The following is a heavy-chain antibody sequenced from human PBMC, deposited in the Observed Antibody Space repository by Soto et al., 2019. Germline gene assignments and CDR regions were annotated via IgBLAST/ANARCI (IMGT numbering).Heavy chain of an antibody. CDR2: IYYSGST. J-gene: IGHJ6*02. Sequence: SETLSLTCTVSGGSISSYYWSWIRQPPGKGLEWIGYIYYSGSTNYNPSLKSRVTISVDTSKNQFSLKLSSVTAADTAVYYCARTYYDFWSGYSPYYYYGMDVWGQGTTVTVYS. D-gene: IGHD3-3*01. CDR1: GGSISSYY. CDR3: ARTYYDFWSGYSPYYYYGMDV. V-gene: IGHV4-59*01.